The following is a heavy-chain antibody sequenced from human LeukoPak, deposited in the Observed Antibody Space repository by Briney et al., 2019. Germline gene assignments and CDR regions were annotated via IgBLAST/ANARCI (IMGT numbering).Heavy chain of an antibody. V-gene: IGHV3-33*06. J-gene: IGHJ3*02. CDR1: GFTLSSTG. CDR2: IWSDGINK. CDR3: AKERKPFDAFDI. Sequence: PGGSLRLSCAASGFTLSSTGMHWVRQAPGKGLEWVAAIWSDGINKFYADSVRGRFTFSRDNSKNTLSLQMNSLRAEDTAVYYCAKERKPFDAFDIWGQGTMVTVSS.